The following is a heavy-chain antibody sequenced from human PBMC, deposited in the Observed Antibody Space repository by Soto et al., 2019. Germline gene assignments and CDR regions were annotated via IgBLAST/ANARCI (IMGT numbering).Heavy chain of an antibody. CDR2: ISYDGSNK. Sequence: QVQLVESGGGVVQPGRSLRLSCAASGFTFSSYGMHWVRQAPGKGLEWVAVISYDGSNKYYADSVKGRFTISRDNSKNTLYLQMNSLRAEDTGVYYCAKSSVYDFWSGYYPTYSYYFDYWGQGTLVTVSS. CDR1: GFTFSSYG. D-gene: IGHD3-3*01. CDR3: AKSSVYDFWSGYYPTYSYYFDY. V-gene: IGHV3-30*18. J-gene: IGHJ4*02.